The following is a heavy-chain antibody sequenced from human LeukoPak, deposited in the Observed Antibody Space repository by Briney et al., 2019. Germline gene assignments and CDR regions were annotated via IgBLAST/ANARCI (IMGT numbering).Heavy chain of an antibody. J-gene: IGHJ4*02. Sequence: SETLSLTCTVSGGSISSSSYYWGWIRQPPGKGLEWIGSIYYSGSTYYSPSLKSRVTISVDTSKNQFSLKLSSVTAADTAVYYCARHISVGATEAIDYWGQGTLVTVSS. V-gene: IGHV4-39*01. CDR1: GGSISSSSYY. CDR3: ARHISVGATEAIDY. D-gene: IGHD1-26*01. CDR2: IYYSGST.